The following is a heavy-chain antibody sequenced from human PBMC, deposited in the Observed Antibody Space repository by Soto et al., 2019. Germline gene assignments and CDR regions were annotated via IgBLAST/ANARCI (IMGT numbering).Heavy chain of an antibody. Sequence: ASVKVSCKASGYTFTSYDINWVRQATGPGLEWMGWMNPNSGNTGYAQKFQGRVTMTRNTSISTACMELSSLRSEDTAVYYCARGRFLEWSMDYGMDVWGQGTTVTVSS. CDR3: ARGRFLEWSMDYGMDV. CDR1: GYTFTSYD. D-gene: IGHD3-3*01. J-gene: IGHJ6*02. CDR2: MNPNSGNT. V-gene: IGHV1-8*01.